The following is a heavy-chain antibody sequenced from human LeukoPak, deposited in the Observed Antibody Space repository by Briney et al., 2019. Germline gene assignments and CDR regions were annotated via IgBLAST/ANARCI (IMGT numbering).Heavy chain of an antibody. CDR1: GFTFSSYG. CDR3: AKALSSSSGGT. J-gene: IGHJ5*02. V-gene: IGHV3-30*18. Sequence: PGRSLRLSCAASGFTFSSYGMHWVRQAPGKGLEWVAVISYDGSNKYYADSVKGRFTISRDNSNNTLYLQMNSLRAEDTVVYYCAKALSSSSGGTWGQGTLVTVSS. D-gene: IGHD2-15*01. CDR2: ISYDGSNK.